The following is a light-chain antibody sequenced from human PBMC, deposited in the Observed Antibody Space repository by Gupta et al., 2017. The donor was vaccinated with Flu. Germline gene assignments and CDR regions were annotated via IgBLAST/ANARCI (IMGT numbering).Light chain of an antibody. Sequence: SYVLTQPPSVSVAPGQTARITCGGNNIGSKSVHWYQQKPGQAPVLVVYEDSDRPSGIPERFSGSNSGKTDTLTISRVEAGDEADYYCQVWDSSSDHVVFGTGTKLTVL. J-gene: IGLJ1*01. CDR2: EDS. V-gene: IGLV3-21*02. CDR1: NIGSKS. CDR3: QVWDSSSDHVV.